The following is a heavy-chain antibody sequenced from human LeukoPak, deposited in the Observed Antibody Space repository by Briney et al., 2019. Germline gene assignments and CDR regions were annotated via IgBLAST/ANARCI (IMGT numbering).Heavy chain of an antibody. D-gene: IGHD3-16*01. CDR1: GFTFRSHA. Sequence: PGGSLRLSCVGSGFTFRSHAMSWVRQAPEKGLEFVSGIYENGGTTYYADSVKGRFSISRDNSKSTLYLQMDSLRGEDTAVYYCARGRLNFDYWGQGTLVTVSS. J-gene: IGHJ4*02. CDR2: IYENGGTT. V-gene: IGHV3-23*01. CDR3: ARGRLNFDY.